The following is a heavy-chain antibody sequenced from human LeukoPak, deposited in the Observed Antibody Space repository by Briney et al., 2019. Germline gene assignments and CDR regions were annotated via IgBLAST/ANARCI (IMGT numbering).Heavy chain of an antibody. V-gene: IGHV5-51*01. CDR1: GYSFTSYW. J-gene: IGHJ4*02. CDR2: IYPGDSDT. Sequence: GESLKISCKGSGYSFTSYWIGWVRQMPGKDLEWMGIIYPGDSDTRYSPSFQGQVTIPADKSISTAYLQWSSLKASDTAMYYCARLGGYSSSWYLSHFDYWGQGTLVTVSS. D-gene: IGHD6-13*01. CDR3: ARLGGYSSSWYLSHFDY.